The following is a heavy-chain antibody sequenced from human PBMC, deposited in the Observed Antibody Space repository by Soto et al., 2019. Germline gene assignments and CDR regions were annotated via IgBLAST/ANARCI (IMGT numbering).Heavy chain of an antibody. CDR2: ISYEGGKK. Sequence: GGSLRLSCAASGFTFSSYAMPGVRQAPGKGLEWVAVISYEGGKKYYADSVKGRFTISRDNSKNTLYLQMNSLRAEDTAVYYCARSGVSFGYVTDYWGQGTLVTVSS. J-gene: IGHJ4*02. V-gene: IGHV3-30-3*01. D-gene: IGHD3-16*01. CDR1: GFTFSSYA. CDR3: ARSGVSFGYVTDY.